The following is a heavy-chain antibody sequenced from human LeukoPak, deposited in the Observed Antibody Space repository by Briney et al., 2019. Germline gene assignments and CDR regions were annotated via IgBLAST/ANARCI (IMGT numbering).Heavy chain of an antibody. Sequence: PGRSLRLSCAASGFTFSNYGMHLIRQPAAPGLGWVAVLWHVNNRYYGVYVKGRFTVFRDSSKNTVELQMDSLRAEDTAVYYCARDWNSDWYYDYWGPGTLVTVSS. D-gene: IGHD2/OR15-2a*01. CDR2: LWHVNNR. V-gene: IGHV3-33*01. CDR3: ARDWNSDWYYDY. J-gene: IGHJ4*02. CDR1: GFTFSNYG.